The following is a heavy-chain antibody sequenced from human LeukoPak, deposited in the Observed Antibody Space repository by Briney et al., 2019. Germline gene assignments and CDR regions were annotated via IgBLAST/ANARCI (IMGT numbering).Heavy chain of an antibody. CDR3: ARDYKYAFDN. Sequence: GGSLRLSCAASGFTFSAYSMNWVRQAPGKGLEWISYIGISSGSTKYADSVKGRFTISGDKAKNSLYLQMNSLRVEDTAVYYCARDYKYAFDNWGQGTLVTVSS. CDR1: GFTFSAYS. CDR2: IGISSGST. D-gene: IGHD5-24*01. V-gene: IGHV3-48*01. J-gene: IGHJ4*02.